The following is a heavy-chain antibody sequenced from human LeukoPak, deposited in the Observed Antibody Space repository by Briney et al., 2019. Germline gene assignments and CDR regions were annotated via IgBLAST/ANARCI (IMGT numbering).Heavy chain of an antibody. V-gene: IGHV3-20*04. D-gene: IGHD6-19*01. CDR2: INWNGGST. J-gene: IGHJ4*02. Sequence: PGGSLRLSCAASGFTFSSYEMNWVRQAPGKGLEWVSGINWNGGSTGYADSVKGRFTISRDNSKNTLSLQMNSLRADDTAVYYCAKARSSGWYWDYWGQGTLVTVSS. CDR1: GFTFSSYE. CDR3: AKARSSGWYWDY.